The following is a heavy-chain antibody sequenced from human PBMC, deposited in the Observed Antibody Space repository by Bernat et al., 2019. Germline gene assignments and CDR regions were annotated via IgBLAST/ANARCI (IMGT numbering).Heavy chain of an antibody. CDR1: GGGCSSET. J-gene: IGHJ6*02. CDR2: IIPMRGIA. CDR3: ARDWGRCCDVLAGPEGQGMDV. V-gene: IGHV1-69*04. D-gene: IGHD3-9*01. Sequence: GGGGGGAGGWVGGWGEASGGGCSSETIRWGRQAPGQGPEGMGRIIPMRGIANYAQKFQGRVTITADKSTSTAYMELSSLRSGDTAVYYCARDWGRCCDVLAGPEGQGMDVGGQGPRVTVSS.